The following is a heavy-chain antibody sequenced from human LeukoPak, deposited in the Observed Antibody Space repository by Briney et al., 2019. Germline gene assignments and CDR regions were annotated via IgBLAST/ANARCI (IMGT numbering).Heavy chain of an antibody. J-gene: IGHJ6*02. D-gene: IGHD2-2*01. CDR2: TYYRSKWYN. CDR1: GDSVSSNSAA. CDR3: ARVFSGGYCSSTSCYELGEYYYYGMDV. Sequence: SQTLSLTCAISGDSVSSNSAAWNWIRQSPSRGLEWLGRTYYRSKWYNDYAVSVKSRITINPDTSKNQFSLQLNSVTPEDTAVYYCARVFSGGYCSSTSCYELGEYYYYGMDVWGQGTTVTVSS. V-gene: IGHV6-1*01.